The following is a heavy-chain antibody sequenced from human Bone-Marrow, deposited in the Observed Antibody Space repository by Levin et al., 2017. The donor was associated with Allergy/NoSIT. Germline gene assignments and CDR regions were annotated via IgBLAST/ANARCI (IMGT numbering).Heavy chain of an antibody. CDR2: IYSNGGT. V-gene: IGHV3-53*01. CDR3: ARKTDSGGSGGDF. D-gene: IGHD3-22*01. J-gene: IGHJ4*02. CDR1: EFPVSRNF. Sequence: SCAVSEFPVSRNFMTWVRQGPGKGPEWVAVIYSNGGTSYAASVKGRFTISRDNSKNTLNLQMNSLTAEDTAVYYCARKTDSGGSGGDFWGQGTLVTVSS.